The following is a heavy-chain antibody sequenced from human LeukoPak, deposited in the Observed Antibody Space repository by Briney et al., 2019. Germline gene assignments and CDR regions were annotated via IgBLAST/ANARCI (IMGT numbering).Heavy chain of an antibody. J-gene: IGHJ4*02. CDR3: AKDLGYSSFDY. D-gene: IGHD5-18*01. Sequence: PGGSLRLSCAASGFTFSSYAMSWVRQAPGKGLEWVAVISYDGNNKYYADSVKGRFTISRDNSKNTLYLQMNSLRAEDTAVYYCAKDLGYSSFDYWGQGTLVTVSS. CDR2: ISYDGNNK. CDR1: GFTFSSYA. V-gene: IGHV3-30*18.